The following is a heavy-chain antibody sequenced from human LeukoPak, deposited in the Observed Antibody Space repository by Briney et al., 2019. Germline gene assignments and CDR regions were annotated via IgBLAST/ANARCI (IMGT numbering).Heavy chain of an antibody. CDR3: ARQIRSRERYYYDSSGYAYYFDY. Sequence: SETLSLTRTVSGGSISSSSYYWGWLRQPPGKGLEWIGSIYYSGSTYYNPSLKSRVTISVDTSKNQFSLKLSSVTAADTAVYYCARQIRSRERYYYDSSGYAYYFDYWGQGTLVTVSS. CDR2: IYYSGST. CDR1: GGSISSSSYY. J-gene: IGHJ4*02. D-gene: IGHD3-22*01. V-gene: IGHV4-39*01.